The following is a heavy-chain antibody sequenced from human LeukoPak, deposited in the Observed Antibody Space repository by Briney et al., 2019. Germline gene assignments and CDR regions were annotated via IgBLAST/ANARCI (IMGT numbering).Heavy chain of an antibody. D-gene: IGHD1-1*01. CDR2: ISDNGGDT. CDR3: GKDWKLDY. V-gene: IGHV3-23*01. CDR1: GFTFSSYG. J-gene: IGHJ4*02. Sequence: PGGSLRLSCAASGFTFSSYGMHWVRQAPGKGLEWVSAISDNGGDTKYADSVKGRFTISRDNSKNTLYLQMNSLRVEDTAIYYCGKDWKLDYWGQGTLVTVSS.